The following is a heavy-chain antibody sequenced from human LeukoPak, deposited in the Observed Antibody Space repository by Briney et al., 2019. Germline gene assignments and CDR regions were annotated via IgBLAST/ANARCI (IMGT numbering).Heavy chain of an antibody. Sequence: ASVKVSCKASGYTFTGYYMHWVRQAPGQGLEWMGRINPHSGGTNYAQKFQGRVTMTRDTSISTAYLDFSRLWSHPRSVYYCDVRFDHWGQGTLVTVSS. CDR1: GYTFTGYY. V-gene: IGHV1-2*05. J-gene: IGHJ4*02. CDR2: INPHSGGT. D-gene: IGHD3-10*01. CDR3: DVRFDH.